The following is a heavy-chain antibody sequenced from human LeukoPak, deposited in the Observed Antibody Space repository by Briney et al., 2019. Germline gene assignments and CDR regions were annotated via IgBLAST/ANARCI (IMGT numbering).Heavy chain of an antibody. CDR3: ARDPPSGYDSPGD. CDR1: GFTFSSYW. Sequence: SGGSLRLSCAASGFTFSSYWMSWVRQAPGMGLEWVANINQDGSENYYVDSVKGRFTISRDNANNSLYLHMNSLRAEDTAVYYCARDPPSGYDSPGDWGQGTLVTVSS. J-gene: IGHJ4*02. V-gene: IGHV3-7*01. D-gene: IGHD3-22*01. CDR2: INQDGSEN.